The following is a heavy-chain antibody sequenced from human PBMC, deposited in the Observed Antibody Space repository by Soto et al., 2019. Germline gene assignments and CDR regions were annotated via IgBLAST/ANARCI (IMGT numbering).Heavy chain of an antibody. Sequence: EVQLLESGGGLVQPGGSLRLSCAASGFTFSNYAVTWVRQAPGKGLEGVSTISGSGGSTYYADSVKGRFTNSRDNSKNTLDLQMNSLRAEDTAVYYCAKDQGSSWYEIDYWGQGTLVTVSS. D-gene: IGHD6-13*01. CDR1: GFTFSNYA. CDR2: ISGSGGST. J-gene: IGHJ4*02. V-gene: IGHV3-23*01. CDR3: AKDQGSSWYEIDY.